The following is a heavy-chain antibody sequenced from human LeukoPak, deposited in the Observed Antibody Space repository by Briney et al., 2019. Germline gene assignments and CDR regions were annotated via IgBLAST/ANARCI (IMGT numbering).Heavy chain of an antibody. V-gene: IGHV3-23*01. CDR3: AKSSPPPINY. J-gene: IGHJ4*02. Sequence: GGSLRLSCVASGFTFSSYAMSWVRQAPGKGLEWVSAFSGSGGSTYYADSVKGRFTISRDNSKNTVYLQMNSLRAEDTAVYYCAKSSPPPINYWGQGTLVTVSS. CDR1: GFTFSSYA. CDR2: FSGSGGST. D-gene: IGHD1-14*01.